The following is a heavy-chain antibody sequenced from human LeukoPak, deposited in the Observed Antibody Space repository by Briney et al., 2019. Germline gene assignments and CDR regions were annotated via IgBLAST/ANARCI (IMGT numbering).Heavy chain of an antibody. J-gene: IGHJ4*02. Sequence: ASVKVSCKASGYTFTGYYMHWVRQAPGQGLEWMGWINPNSGGTNYAQKFQGRVTMTRDTSISTAYMELSRLRSDDTAVYYCARGDFTMVRGVIWFDYWGQGTLVTVSS. D-gene: IGHD3-10*01. CDR2: INPNSGGT. V-gene: IGHV1-2*02. CDR1: GYTFTGYY. CDR3: ARGDFTMVRGVIWFDY.